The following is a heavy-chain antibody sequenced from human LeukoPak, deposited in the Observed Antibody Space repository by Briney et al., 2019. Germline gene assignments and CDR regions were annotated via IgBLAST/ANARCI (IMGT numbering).Heavy chain of an antibody. CDR2: IRYDGSDK. V-gene: IGHV3-30*02. CDR3: ARVSVAGYYYYYYMDV. Sequence: PGGSLRLSCAASGFTFSSYGMHWVRQAPGKGLEWVSFIRYDGSDKYYADSVKGRFTISRDNAKNSLYLQMNSLRAEDTAVYYCARVSVAGYYYYYYMDVWGKGTTVTVSS. J-gene: IGHJ6*03. CDR1: GFTFSSYG. D-gene: IGHD6-19*01.